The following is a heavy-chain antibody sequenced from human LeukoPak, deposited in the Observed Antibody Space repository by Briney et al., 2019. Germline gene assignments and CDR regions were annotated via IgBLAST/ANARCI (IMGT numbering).Heavy chain of an antibody. D-gene: IGHD3-10*01. Sequence: GGSLRHSCAASGFTFSSYWMNWVRQAPGKGLEWVANINQDGSEKYYVDSVKGRFTISRDNGKNSLYLQLNSLRAEDTAVYYCAREGPGEYFDYSGQGTPFTVSS. CDR3: AREGPGEYFDY. V-gene: IGHV3-7*01. J-gene: IGHJ4*02. CDR1: GFTFSSYW. CDR2: INQDGSEK.